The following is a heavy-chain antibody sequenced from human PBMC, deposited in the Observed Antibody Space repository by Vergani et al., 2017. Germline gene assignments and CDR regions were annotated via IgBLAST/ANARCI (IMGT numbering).Heavy chain of an antibody. D-gene: IGHD6-13*01. CDR1: GYTFTSYA. V-gene: IGHV1-3*01. CDR3: ARAFYSSSWHDY. Sequence: QVQLVQSGAEVKKPGASVKVSCKASGYTFTSYAMHWVRQAPGQRLEWMGWINAGNGNTKYSQKFQGRVTITRDTSASTAYMELGSLRLEDKAVYYCARAFYSSSWHDYWGQGTLVTVSS. CDR2: INAGNGNT. J-gene: IGHJ4*02.